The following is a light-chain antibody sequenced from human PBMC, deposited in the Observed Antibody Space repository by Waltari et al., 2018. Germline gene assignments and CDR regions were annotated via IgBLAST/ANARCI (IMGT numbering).Light chain of an antibody. J-gene: IGLJ1*01. CDR1: SSDAGGYTF. V-gene: IGLV2-14*01. Sequence: QSALTQPASVSGSPGQSITISCPGTSSDAGGYTFVSWYQQHPGKAPKLMIYEVTNRPSGISNRISGSKSGNTASLTISGLQAEDEADYYCGSYTTTTTVVFGTGTKVTVL. CDR2: EVT. CDR3: GSYTTTTTVV.